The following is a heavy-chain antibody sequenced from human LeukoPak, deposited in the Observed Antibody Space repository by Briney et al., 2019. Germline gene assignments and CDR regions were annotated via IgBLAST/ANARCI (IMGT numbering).Heavy chain of an antibody. Sequence: PGGSLRLSCAASGFSVGSNYMSWVRQAPGKGVEWVSFIYSGGTTYYVDSVKGRFTIPRDNSKNTVDLQMNSLRAEDTAVYYCARESLVIRGVVINWGQGTLVTVSS. CDR1: GFSVGSNY. CDR3: ARESLVIRGVVIN. D-gene: IGHD3-10*01. CDR2: IYSGGTT. J-gene: IGHJ4*02. V-gene: IGHV3-53*01.